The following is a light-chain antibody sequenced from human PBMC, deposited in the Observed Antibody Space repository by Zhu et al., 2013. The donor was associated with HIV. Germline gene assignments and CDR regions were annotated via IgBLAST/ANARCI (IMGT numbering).Light chain of an antibody. J-gene: IGKJ1*01. CDR2: AAS. CDR1: QSISSW. CDR3: QQNYISPPT. Sequence: DIQMTQSPSTLSASVGDRVTITCRASQSISSWLAWYQQKPGKAPKVLISAASNLQSGVPSRFSGRGSGTDFTLTIDSLQPEDFATYYCQQNYISPPTFGQGTKVEVK. V-gene: IGKV1-39*01.